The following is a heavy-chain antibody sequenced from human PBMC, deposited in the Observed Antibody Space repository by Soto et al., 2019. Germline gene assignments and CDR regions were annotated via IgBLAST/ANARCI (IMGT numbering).Heavy chain of an antibody. CDR2: ISGSGGST. J-gene: IGHJ6*02. D-gene: IGHD5-12*01. CDR1: GFTLSSYA. Sequence: PGAALRLCCAASGFTLSSYAMSSVRQAPGKGLEWVSAISGSGGSTYYADSVKGRFTISRDNSKNTLYLQMNSLRAEDTAVYYCARENIVATDYYYYRMDVWGQGTTVTVSS. V-gene: IGHV3-23*01. CDR3: ARENIVATDYYYYRMDV.